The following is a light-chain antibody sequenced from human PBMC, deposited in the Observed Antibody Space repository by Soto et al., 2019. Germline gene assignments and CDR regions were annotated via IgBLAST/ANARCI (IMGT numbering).Light chain of an antibody. CDR1: QTISNY. CDR3: QKYNSAPLT. Sequence: DIQMTQSPSSLSASVGDRVTITCRASQTISNYLNWYQQQPGKAPKLLIYAASSLQSGVPSRFSGSGSGTDFTLTISSLQPEDFATYYCQKYNSAPLTFGGGTKVDIK. J-gene: IGKJ4*01. V-gene: IGKV1-39*01. CDR2: AAS.